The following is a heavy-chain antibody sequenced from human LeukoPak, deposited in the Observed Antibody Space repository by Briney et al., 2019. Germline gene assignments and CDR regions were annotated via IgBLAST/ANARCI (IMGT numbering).Heavy chain of an antibody. CDR3: VRDATVTLDY. J-gene: IGHJ4*02. CDR1: GFTFRNHW. Sequence: GSLRLSCAASGFTFRNHWMHWVRQAPGKGLVWVSRINSDGSSTDYADSVKGRFTISRDNAKNTLYLQMNSLRAEDTAVYYCVRDATVTLDYWGQGTLVTVSS. CDR2: INSDGSST. D-gene: IGHD4-17*01. V-gene: IGHV3-74*01.